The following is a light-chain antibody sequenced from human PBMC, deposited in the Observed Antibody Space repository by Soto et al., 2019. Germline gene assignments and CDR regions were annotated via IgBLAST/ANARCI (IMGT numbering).Light chain of an antibody. CDR2: KVS. CDR1: QSLVHSDGNTY. V-gene: IGKV2-30*02. CDR3: MQGAHWPYT. Sequence: DVVMTQSPLSLPVTLGQPASISCRSSQSLVHSDGNTYLLWFQQRPGQSPRRLIYKVSNRDSGVPDRFSGSGSGTDFTLKISRVEAVDVGVYYCMQGAHWPYTFGQGTKLEI. J-gene: IGKJ2*01.